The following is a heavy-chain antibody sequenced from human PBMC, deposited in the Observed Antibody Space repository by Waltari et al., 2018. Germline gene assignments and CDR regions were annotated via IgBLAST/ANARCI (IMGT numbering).Heavy chain of an antibody. CDR2: IYYSGST. J-gene: IGHJ6*03. V-gene: IGHV4-59*08. CDR1: GGSISSYY. Sequence: QVQLQESGPGLVKPSETLSLTCTVSGGSISSYYWSWIRQPPGKGLEWIGYIYYSGSTNYNPALKSRVTIAVNTSKNQFSLKLSSVTAADTAVYYCARSYSRYYYYMDVWGKGTTVTISS. D-gene: IGHD6-13*01. CDR3: ARSYSRYYYYMDV.